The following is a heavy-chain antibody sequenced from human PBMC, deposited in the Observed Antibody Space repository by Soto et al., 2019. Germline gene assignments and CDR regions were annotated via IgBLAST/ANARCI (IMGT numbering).Heavy chain of an antibody. D-gene: IGHD2-8*01. J-gene: IGHJ3*02. CDR1: GSSIIDYY. CDR2: VYNGGTT. CDR3: AREGCTYNAFDI. Sequence: QVQLQESGPRLVQPSETLSLSCSVSGSSIIDYYWNWIRQPPGKGLEWIGFVYNGGTTNYNPSLKSRVTFSADTSKNQFSLKLTSVTTADTAVYYCAREGCTYNAFDIWGQGILVTVSS. V-gene: IGHV4-59*01.